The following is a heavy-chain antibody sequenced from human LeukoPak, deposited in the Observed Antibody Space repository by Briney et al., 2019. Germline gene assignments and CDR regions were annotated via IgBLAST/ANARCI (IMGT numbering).Heavy chain of an antibody. V-gene: IGHV1-2*02. CDR3: AKDRRTISDYYYYYYMDV. CDR2: INPDSSGT. D-gene: IGHD1-14*01. J-gene: IGHJ6*03. CDR1: GYTFNASY. Sequence: ASVKVSCKASGYTFNASYMHWVRQAPGQGLEWMGWINPDSSGTNYAQKFQGRVTLTRDTSTSTTHMELSRLRTDDTAVYFCAKDRRTISDYYYYYYMDVWGKGTTVTVSS.